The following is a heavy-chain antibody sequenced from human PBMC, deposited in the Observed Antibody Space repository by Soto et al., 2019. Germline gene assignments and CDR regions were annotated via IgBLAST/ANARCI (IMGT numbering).Heavy chain of an antibody. CDR3: ARDRYAWAGPQYVNGMDV. CDR2: ISYDGDTK. V-gene: IGHV3-30-3*01. Sequence: QVQLVESGGGVVQPGRSLRLSCVASGFGFTSYGMHWLRQAPGKGLEWVAFISYDGDTKHYADSVKGRFTISRDNSMDTVYLQMNSLRSEDTALYYCARDRYAWAGPQYVNGMDVWGQGTKVTVS. J-gene: IGHJ6*02. CDR1: GFGFTSYG. D-gene: IGHD3-16*01.